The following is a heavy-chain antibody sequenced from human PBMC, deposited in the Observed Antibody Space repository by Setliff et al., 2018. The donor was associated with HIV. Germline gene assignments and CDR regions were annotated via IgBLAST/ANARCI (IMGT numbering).Heavy chain of an antibody. CDR3: ARGGTNGWSI. CDR1: GFTFSGYW. J-gene: IGHJ3*02. Sequence: GESLKISCAASGFTFSGYWMHWVRQAPGKGLVWVSRIKTDGSTTNYADSVQGRFTISRDNAKNTLYLQMNSLRAEDTAVYYCARGGTNGWSIWGQGTMVTVS. D-gene: IGHD6-19*01. V-gene: IGHV3-74*01. CDR2: IKTDGSTT.